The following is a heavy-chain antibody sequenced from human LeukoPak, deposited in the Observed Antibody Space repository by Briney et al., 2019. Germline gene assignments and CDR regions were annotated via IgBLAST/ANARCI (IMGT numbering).Heavy chain of an antibody. CDR3: ARNYYYGSDDAFDI. CDR1: GYTFTSYD. V-gene: IGHV1-8*03. Sequence: GASVKISCKASGYTFTSYDINWVRQATGQGLEWMGWMNPNSGDTGYAQKFQGRVTITRNTSISTAYMELSSLRSEDTAVYYCARNYYYGSDDAFDIWGQGTMVTVSS. D-gene: IGHD3-10*01. CDR2: MNPNSGDT. J-gene: IGHJ3*02.